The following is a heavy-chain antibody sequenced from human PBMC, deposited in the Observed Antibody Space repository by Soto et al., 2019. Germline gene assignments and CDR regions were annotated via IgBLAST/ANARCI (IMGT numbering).Heavy chain of an antibody. Sequence: SETLSLTCTVSGGSISSGGYYWSWIRQHPGRGLEWIGYIYYSGSTYYNPSLKSRVTISVDTSKNQFSLKLSSVTAADTAVYYCARTLPSSYYGSGSYYKAGMVDYWGQGTLVTVSS. D-gene: IGHD3-10*01. CDR2: IYYSGST. V-gene: IGHV4-31*03. CDR1: GGSISSGGYY. J-gene: IGHJ4*02. CDR3: ARTLPSSYYGSGSYYKAGMVDY.